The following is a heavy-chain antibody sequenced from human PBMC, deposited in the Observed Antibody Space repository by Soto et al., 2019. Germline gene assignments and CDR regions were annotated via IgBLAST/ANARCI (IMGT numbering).Heavy chain of an antibody. J-gene: IGHJ4*02. CDR1: GGTFNTYG. D-gene: IGHD1-1*01. CDR2: IIPLFGTT. CDR3: ARGVELAGWMTFDS. Sequence: QVHLVQSGAEVKKPGSSVKVSCRASGGTFNTYGFNWVRQAPGQGLEWMGGIIPLFGTTTYAQNFQGRVTITADQSTTTAYMEMSGLTSEDTAGYFCARGVELAGWMTFDSWGQVTLVTVAS. V-gene: IGHV1-69*01.